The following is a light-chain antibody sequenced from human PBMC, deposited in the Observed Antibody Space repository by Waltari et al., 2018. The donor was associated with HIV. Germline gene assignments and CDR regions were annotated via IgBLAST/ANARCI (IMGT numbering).Light chain of an antibody. J-gene: IGLJ2*01. CDR1: SGGIASNY. Sequence: NFMLTQTHSVSESPGETVTISCTRSSGGIASNYVQLYQQRPGSSPTTVIYEHNQRPSGVPARFSGSIDSSSHSAVLTISGLKTEDEADYYCQSYDSSNHVVFGGGTKVTVL. CDR2: EHN. CDR3: QSYDSSNHVV. V-gene: IGLV6-57*01.